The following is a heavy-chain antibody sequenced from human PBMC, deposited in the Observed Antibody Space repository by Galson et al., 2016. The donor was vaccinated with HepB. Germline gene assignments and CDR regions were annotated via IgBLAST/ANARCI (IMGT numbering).Heavy chain of an antibody. J-gene: IGHJ6*02. CDR2: NNWNGGKK. Sequence: SLRLSCAASGFTFDDYGMSWVRHVPGKGLEWVSGNNWNGGKKGYADSVKGRFTISRDNAKNSLYLQMNSLRAEDTALYFCVRRRTIYFGYAMDVWGQGTTVTVSS. CDR1: GFTFDDYG. CDR3: VRRRTIYFGYAMDV. D-gene: IGHD3-3*01. V-gene: IGHV3-20*04.